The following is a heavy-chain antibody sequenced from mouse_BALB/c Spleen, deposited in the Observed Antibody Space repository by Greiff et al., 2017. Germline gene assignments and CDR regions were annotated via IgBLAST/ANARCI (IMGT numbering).Heavy chain of an antibody. Sequence: QVTLKVSGPGILQPSQTLSLTCSFSGFSLSTSGMGVGWIRQPSGKGLEWLAHIWWDDDKRYNPALKSRLTISKDTSSNQVFLKIASVDTADTATYYCARIGVRRRGNAMDYWGQGTSVTVSS. V-gene: IGHV8-8*01. D-gene: IGHD2-14*01. CDR2: IWWDDDK. J-gene: IGHJ4*01. CDR3: ARIGVRRRGNAMDY. CDR1: GFSLSTSGMG.